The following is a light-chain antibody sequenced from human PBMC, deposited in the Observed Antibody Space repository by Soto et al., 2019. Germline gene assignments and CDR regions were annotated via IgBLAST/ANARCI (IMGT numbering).Light chain of an antibody. V-gene: IGKV1-5*01. CDR1: QSICTW. CDR3: QQYNYYPST. Sequence: DIQMTQSPSTLSASVGDRATITCRASQSICTWLAWYHQKPGKAPKLLISSASCLESGVPPSFSGSGSGTEFSLAISSLQPDNFATYYCQQYNYYPSTLGEGTNLEIK. CDR2: SAS. J-gene: IGKJ2*01.